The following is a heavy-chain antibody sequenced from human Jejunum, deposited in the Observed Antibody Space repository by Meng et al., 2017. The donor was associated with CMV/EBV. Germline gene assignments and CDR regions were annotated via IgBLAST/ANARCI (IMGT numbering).Heavy chain of an antibody. Sequence: INWVRQPPGQGLEWMGWMNPNNGNTGYAQKFQGRFTMTWNTSISTAYMELSSLRSEDTAIYYCASHQQFCSGGSCYSLGYYYGMDVWGQGTTVTVSS. V-gene: IGHV1-8*01. D-gene: IGHD2-15*01. CDR3: ASHQQFCSGGSCYSLGYYYGMDV. J-gene: IGHJ6*02. CDR2: MNPNNGNT.